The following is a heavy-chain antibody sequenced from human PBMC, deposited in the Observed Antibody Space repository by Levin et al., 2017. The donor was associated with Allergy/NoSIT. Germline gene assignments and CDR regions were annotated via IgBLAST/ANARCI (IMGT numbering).Heavy chain of an antibody. CDR3: AKDESSITGTTVY. CDR1: GFTFSSYG. Sequence: GGSLRLSCAASGFTFSSYGMHWVRQAPGKGLEWVAVISYDGSNKYYADSVKGRFTISRDNSKNTLYLQMNSLRAEDTAVYYCAKDESSITGTTVYWGQGTLVTVSS. D-gene: IGHD1-7*01. J-gene: IGHJ4*02. V-gene: IGHV3-30*18. CDR2: ISYDGSNK.